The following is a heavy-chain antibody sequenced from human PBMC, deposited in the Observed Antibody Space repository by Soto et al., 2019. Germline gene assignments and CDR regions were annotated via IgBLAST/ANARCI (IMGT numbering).Heavy chain of an antibody. V-gene: IGHV5-51*01. D-gene: IGHD6-19*01. J-gene: IGHJ5*02. CDR1: GYSFTSYW. Sequence: GESLKISCKGSGYSFTSYWIAWVRQMPGKGLECMGIIYPGDSDTRYSPSFEGQVTISADKSINTAYLQWSSLKASDSAMYYCARPFDASGWYDHWGQGTLVTVSS. CDR3: ARPFDASGWYDH. CDR2: IYPGDSDT.